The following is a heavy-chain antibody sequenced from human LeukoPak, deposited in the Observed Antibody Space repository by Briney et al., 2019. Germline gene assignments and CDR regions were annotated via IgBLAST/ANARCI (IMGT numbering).Heavy chain of an antibody. CDR1: GFTFSDYY. J-gene: IGHJ4*02. CDR2: ISSSGSTI. V-gene: IGHV3-11*04. CDR3: ARRGYYDILPGYYPEPLYYFDY. Sequence: GGSLRLSCAASGFTFSDYYMSWIRQAPGKGLEWVSYISSSGSTIYYADSVKGRFTISRDNAKNSLYLQMNSLRAEDTAVYYCARRGYYDILPGYYPEPLYYFDYWGQGTLVTVSS. D-gene: IGHD3-9*01.